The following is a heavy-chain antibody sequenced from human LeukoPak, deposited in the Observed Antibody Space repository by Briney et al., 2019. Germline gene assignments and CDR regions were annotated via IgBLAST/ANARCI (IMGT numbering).Heavy chain of an antibody. CDR3: ARVSIAAREPPAPFDY. J-gene: IGHJ4*02. CDR2: IKQDGSEK. V-gene: IGHV3-7*01. Sequence: PGGSLRLSCAASGFTFSSYWMSWVRQAPGKGLEWVANIKQDGSEKYYVDSVKGRFTISRDNAKNSLYLQMSSLRAEDTAVYYCARVSIAAREPPAPFDYWGQGTLVTVSS. CDR1: GFTFSSYW. D-gene: IGHD6-6*01.